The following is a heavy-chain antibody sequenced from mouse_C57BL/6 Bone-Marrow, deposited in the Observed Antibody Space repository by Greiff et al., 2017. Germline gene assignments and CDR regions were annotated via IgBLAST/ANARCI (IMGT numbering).Heavy chain of an antibody. CDR2: ILPSIGRT. D-gene: IGHD1-1*01. J-gene: IGHJ1*03. CDR1: DSEVFPIAY. CDR3: ARGPTVVPYWYFDV. Sequence: VQLQQSGSELRSPGSSVKLSCKDFDSEVFPIAYMSWVRQKPGHGFEWIGGILPSIGRTIYGEKFEDKATLDADTLSNTAYLELNSLTSEDSAIYYCARGPTVVPYWYFDVWGTGTTVTVSS. V-gene: IGHV15-2*01.